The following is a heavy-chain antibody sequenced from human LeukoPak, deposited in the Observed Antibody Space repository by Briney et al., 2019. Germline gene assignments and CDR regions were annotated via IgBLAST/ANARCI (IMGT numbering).Heavy chain of an antibody. Sequence: GGSLRLSCAASGFTFSSYGMSWVRQAPGKGLEWVSAISGSGGSTYYADSVKGRFTISRDNSKNTLYLQMNSLRAEDTAVYYCRTSCYATGTYYYYYYMDVWGKGTTVTISS. CDR3: RTSCYATGTYYYYYYMDV. CDR1: GFTFSSYG. V-gene: IGHV3-23*01. D-gene: IGHD2-2*01. CDR2: ISGSGGST. J-gene: IGHJ6*03.